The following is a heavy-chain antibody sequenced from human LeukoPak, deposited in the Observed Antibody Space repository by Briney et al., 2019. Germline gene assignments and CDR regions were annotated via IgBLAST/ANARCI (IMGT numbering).Heavy chain of an antibody. Sequence: GGSLRLSCAASGFTFSSYAMSWVRQAPGKGLEWVSAISGRGGSTYYADSVKGRFTISRDNSKNTLYLQMNSLRAEDTAVYYCAKVRMRGYSYVHDAFDIWGQGTMVTVSS. D-gene: IGHD5-18*01. CDR3: AKVRMRGYSYVHDAFDI. J-gene: IGHJ3*02. CDR2: ISGRGGST. V-gene: IGHV3-23*01. CDR1: GFTFSSYA.